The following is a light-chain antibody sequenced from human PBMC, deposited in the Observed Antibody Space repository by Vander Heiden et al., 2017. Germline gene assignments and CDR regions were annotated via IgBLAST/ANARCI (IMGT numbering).Light chain of an antibody. CDR1: SSNIGAGYD. CDR3: QSYDTSLSGSRV. V-gene: IGLV1-40*01. J-gene: IGLJ3*02. CDR2: GNI. Sequence: QSVLTPPPSVSGAPGQRVTISCTGNSSNIGAGYDVQWYQQLPGTAPKLLIFGNINRPSGVPDRFSGSKSGTSASLAITGLQAEDEADYYCQSYDTSLSGSRVFGGGTKLTVL.